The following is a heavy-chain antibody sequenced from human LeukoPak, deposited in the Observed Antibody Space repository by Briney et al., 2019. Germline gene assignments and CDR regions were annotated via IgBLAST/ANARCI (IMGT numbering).Heavy chain of an antibody. D-gene: IGHD6-19*01. CDR3: ARSASSVDP. Sequence: SETLSLTCTVSGGSISSSSYYWGWIRQPPGKGLEWIGSIYYSGSTYYNPSLKSRVTISVDTSKNQFSLKLSSVTAAGTAVYYCARSASSVDPWGQGTLVTVSS. J-gene: IGHJ5*02. CDR1: GGSISSSSYY. CDR2: IYYSGST. V-gene: IGHV4-39*07.